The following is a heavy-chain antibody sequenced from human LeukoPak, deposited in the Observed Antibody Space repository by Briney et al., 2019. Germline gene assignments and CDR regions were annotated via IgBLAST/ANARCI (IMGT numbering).Heavy chain of an antibody. CDR2: ISYSGVVK. V-gene: IGHV3-30*18. CDR3: AKEYVWGSYRF. D-gene: IGHD3-16*02. J-gene: IGHJ4*02. Sequence: QTGGSLRLSCTASGYTFSDYGMHWVRQAPGKGLEWLSVISYSGVVKFYADSVKGRFTISRDNSKNTLYLQMNNLADEDTAVYYCAKEYVWGSYRFGDQGTLVTVSS. CDR1: GYTFSDYG.